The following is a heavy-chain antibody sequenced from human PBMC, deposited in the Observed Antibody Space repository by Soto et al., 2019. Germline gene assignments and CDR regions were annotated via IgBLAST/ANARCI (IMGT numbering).Heavy chain of an antibody. V-gene: IGHV1-69*02. CDR1: GGTFSSYT. CDR2: IFPILGIA. J-gene: IGHJ3*02. CDR3: ASVYTVVTQFDAFDI. Sequence: QVQLVQSGAEVKKPGSSVKVSCKASGGTFSSYTISWVRQAPGQGLEWMGRIFPILGIANYAQTFQGRVTITANKSPSTASMELSSLRSEDTAVYYCASVYTVVTQFDAFDIWGQGTMVTVSS. D-gene: IGHD2-21*02.